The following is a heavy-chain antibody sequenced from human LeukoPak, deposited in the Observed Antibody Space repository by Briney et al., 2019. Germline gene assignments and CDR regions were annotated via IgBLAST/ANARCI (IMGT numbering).Heavy chain of an antibody. CDR3: ARGSGSGWVHGVWNWFDP. J-gene: IGHJ5*02. CDR2: INPNSGGT. V-gene: IGHV1-2*02. CDR1: GYTFTGYY. Sequence: ASVKVSCKASGYTFTGYYMHWVRQAPGQGLEWMGWINPNSGGTNYAQKFQGRVTMTRDTSISTAYMELSRLRSGDTAVYYCARGSGSGWVHGVWNWFDPWGQGTLVTVSS. D-gene: IGHD6-25*01.